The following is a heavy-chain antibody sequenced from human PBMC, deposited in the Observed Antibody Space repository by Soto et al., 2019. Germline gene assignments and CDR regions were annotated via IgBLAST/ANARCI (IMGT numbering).Heavy chain of an antibody. Sequence: ASVKVSCKASGYTFTSYGISWVRQAPGQGLEWMGWISAYNGSTYYADSVKGRFTISRDNSKNTLYLQMNSLRAEDTAVYYCAKYPRRGNHLYWGQGTLVTVSS. CDR2: ISAYNGST. D-gene: IGHD2-2*02. CDR3: AKYPRRGNHLY. J-gene: IGHJ4*02. CDR1: GYTFTSYG. V-gene: IGHV1-18*01.